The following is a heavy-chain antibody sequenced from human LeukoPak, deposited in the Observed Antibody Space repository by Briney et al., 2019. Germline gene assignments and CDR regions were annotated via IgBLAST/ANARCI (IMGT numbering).Heavy chain of an antibody. CDR2: MNPHSGKT. V-gene: IGHV1-8*01. Sequence: ASVKVSCKASGYPFNNYDINWVRQATGQGLEWMGGMNPHSGKTGYAQNFQGRVTMTRDTSISTAYMELSSLRSEDTAVYYCARLSSHYGDYKVDPWGQGTLVTVSS. D-gene: IGHD4-17*01. CDR3: ARLSSHYGDYKVDP. J-gene: IGHJ5*02. CDR1: GYPFNNYD.